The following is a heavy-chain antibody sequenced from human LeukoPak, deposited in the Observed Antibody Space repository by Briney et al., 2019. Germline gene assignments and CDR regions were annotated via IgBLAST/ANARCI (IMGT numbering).Heavy chain of an antibody. CDR3: ARQQLVRPVDY. V-gene: IGHV4-39*01. Sequence: SETLSLTCTVSGGSISSSSYYWGWIRQPPGKGLEWIGSIYYSGSTYYNPSLKSRVTISVDTSKNQFSLKLSSVTAADTAVYYCARQQLVRPVDYWGQGTLVTVSS. CDR1: GGSISSSSYY. J-gene: IGHJ4*02. D-gene: IGHD6-13*01. CDR2: IYYSGST.